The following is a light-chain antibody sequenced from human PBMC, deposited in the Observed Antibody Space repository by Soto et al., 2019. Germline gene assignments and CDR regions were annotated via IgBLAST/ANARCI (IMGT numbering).Light chain of an antibody. CDR1: SSNIGAGYD. J-gene: IGLJ2*01. V-gene: IGLV1-40*01. Sequence: QSALTQPPSVSGAPGQRVTISCTGSSSNIGAGYDVHWYQQLPGTAPKLLIYGNSNRPSGVPDRFSGSESGTSASLAITWLQAEDEADYYCQSYDSSLSGSLFGGGTKLTVL. CDR2: GNS. CDR3: QSYDSSLSGSL.